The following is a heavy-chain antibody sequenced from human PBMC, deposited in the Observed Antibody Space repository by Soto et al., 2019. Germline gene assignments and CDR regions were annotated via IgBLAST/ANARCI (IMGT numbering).Heavy chain of an antibody. D-gene: IGHD2-21*01. CDR3: ATTIVAASGYYFDH. J-gene: IGHJ4*02. CDR2: ISGGSRYT. V-gene: IGHV3-11*06. CDR1: GFSFGDSY. Sequence: QVQLVESGGGLVKPGGSLRLACAASGFSFGDSYMSWVRQAPGKGLEWLSYISGGSRYTNYADSVKGRFTISRDNAKRSLYLEMNSLRADDTAVYYCATTIVAASGYYFDHWGQGKLVTVSS.